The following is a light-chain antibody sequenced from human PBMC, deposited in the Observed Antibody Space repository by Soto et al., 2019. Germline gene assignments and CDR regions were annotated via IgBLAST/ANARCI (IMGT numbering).Light chain of an antibody. CDR2: GAS. V-gene: IGKV1-33*01. J-gene: IGKJ3*01. CDR3: QHYDNLPPFT. Sequence: DIPMTQSPSSLSASVGDRVTITCQASQDIRKYLNWYQQKPGRAPRLLIYGASNLETGVPSRFSGSGYGTDFTFTISSLQLEDIATHYCQHYDNLPPFTFGPGTKVAIK. CDR1: QDIRKY.